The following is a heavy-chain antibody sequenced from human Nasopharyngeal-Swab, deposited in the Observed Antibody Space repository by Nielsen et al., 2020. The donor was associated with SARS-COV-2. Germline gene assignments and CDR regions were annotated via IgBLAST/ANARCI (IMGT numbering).Heavy chain of an antibody. V-gene: IGHV3-15*01. CDR3: YSEYYYHNVDV. D-gene: IGHD2/OR15-2a*01. CDR1: GFTFSYAA. J-gene: IGHJ6*02. Sequence: GSLRLSCAASGFTFSYAAMAWVRQAPGKGLEWVGRIKSYTLGGTTDYAAPVKGRFIISRDDSRNTLYLEMNSLKIEDTAVYYCYSEYYYHNVDVWGRGTMVTVSS. CDR2: IKSYTLGGTT.